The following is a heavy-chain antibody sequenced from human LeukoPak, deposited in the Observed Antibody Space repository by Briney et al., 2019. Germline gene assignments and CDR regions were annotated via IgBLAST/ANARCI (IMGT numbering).Heavy chain of an antibody. CDR2: TSASGSGT. Sequence: GGSLRLFCEASGFSFTSYAMHWVRQAPGKGLEWVSSTSASGSGTFYTDSMNGRFTISRDNAKKTLFLQMKNLRPGDTALYYCAKGRDSCGHQNIDFWGQGTLVTVSS. D-gene: IGHD2-21*01. J-gene: IGHJ4*02. CDR1: GFSFTSYA. V-gene: IGHV3-23*01. CDR3: AKGRDSCGHQNIDF.